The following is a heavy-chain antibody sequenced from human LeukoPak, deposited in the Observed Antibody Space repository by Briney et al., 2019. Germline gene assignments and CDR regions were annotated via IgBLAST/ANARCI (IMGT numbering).Heavy chain of an antibody. V-gene: IGHV3-74*01. CDR2: IKKDASET. Sequence: GGSLRLSCAASGSAFSRSWIHWVRQAPGKGLVWVSHIKKDASETTYADSVRGRVTISRDNAKNTVSLQMNSLRADDTAVYYCASDGACAMIVWGQGTTVTASS. CDR3: ASDGACAMIV. CDR1: GSAFSRSW. D-gene: IGHD3-22*01. J-gene: IGHJ6*02.